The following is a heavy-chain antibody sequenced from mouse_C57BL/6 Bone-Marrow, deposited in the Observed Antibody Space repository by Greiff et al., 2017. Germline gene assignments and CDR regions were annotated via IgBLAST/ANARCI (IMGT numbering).Heavy chain of an antibody. D-gene: IGHD1-1*01. J-gene: IGHJ4*01. CDR3: ARTFITTVVAGGYYAMDY. Sequence: VQLQQPGAELVMPGASVKLSCKASGYTFTSYWMHWVKQRPGQGLEWIGEIDPSDSYTNYNQKVKGKSTLTVDKSSSTAYMQLSSLTSEDSAVYYCARTFITTVVAGGYYAMDYWGQGTSVTVSS. CDR2: IDPSDSYT. CDR1: GYTFTSYW. V-gene: IGHV1-69*01.